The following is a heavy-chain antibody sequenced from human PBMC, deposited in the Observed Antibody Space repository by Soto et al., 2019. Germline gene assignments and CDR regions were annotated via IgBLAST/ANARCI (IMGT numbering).Heavy chain of an antibody. CDR2: ITGTGGST. CDR3: ARGLGGVIAPPDL. D-gene: IGHD3-16*02. CDR1: GFAFHSYG. V-gene: IGHV3-23*01. Sequence: GGSLRLSCAASGFAFHSYGMTWVRQPPGKGLEWVSAITGTGGSTYFADSVKGRFTISRDNSNDTLYLHMNSLRVEDTAVYYCARGLGGVIAPPDLWGQGTLVTGSS. J-gene: IGHJ5*02.